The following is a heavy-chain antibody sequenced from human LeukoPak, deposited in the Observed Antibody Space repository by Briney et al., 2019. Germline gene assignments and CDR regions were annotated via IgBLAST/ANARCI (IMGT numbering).Heavy chain of an antibody. CDR2: IYSGGNT. J-gene: IGHJ4*02. CDR3: AREGPRGNSQFDY. V-gene: IGHV3-53*01. CDR1: GFIVSSDY. Sequence: GGSLRLSCAVSGFIVSSDYMSWVRQAPGKGLEWVSVIYSGGNTYYADSVKGRLTISRDNSKNTLYLQMNSLRAEDTAIYYCAREGPRGNSQFDYWGQGTLVTVSS. D-gene: IGHD2/OR15-2a*01.